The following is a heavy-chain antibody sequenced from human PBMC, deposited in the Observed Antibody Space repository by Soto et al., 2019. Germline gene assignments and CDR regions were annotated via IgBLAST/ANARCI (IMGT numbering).Heavy chain of an antibody. CDR2: IIPIFGTA. CDR3: ASSHVLRYFDWLFNFDY. J-gene: IGHJ4*02. D-gene: IGHD3-9*01. V-gene: IGHV1-69*13. Sequence: GASVKVSCKASGGTFSSYAISWVRQAPGQGLEWMGGIIPIFGTANYAQKFQGRVTITADESTSTAYMELSSLRSEDTAVYYCASSHVLRYFDWLFNFDYWGQGTLVTVSS. CDR1: GGTFSSYA.